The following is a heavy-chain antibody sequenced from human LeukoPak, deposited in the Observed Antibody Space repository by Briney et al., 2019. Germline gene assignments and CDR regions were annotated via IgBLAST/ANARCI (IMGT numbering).Heavy chain of an antibody. J-gene: IGHJ4*02. CDR1: GFTFSSYG. Sequence: GRSLRLSCAASGFTFSSYGMHWVRQAPGKGLEWVAVIWYDGSNKYYADSVKGRFTISRDNSKNTLYLQMNSLGAEDTAVYYCARESEIAAAGISSGVFFDYWGQGTLVTVSS. CDR3: ARESEIAAAGISSGVFFDY. D-gene: IGHD6-13*01. V-gene: IGHV3-33*01. CDR2: IWYDGSNK.